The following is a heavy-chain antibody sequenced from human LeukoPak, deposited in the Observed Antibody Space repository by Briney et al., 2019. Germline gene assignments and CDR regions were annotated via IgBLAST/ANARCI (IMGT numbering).Heavy chain of an antibody. D-gene: IGHD2-21*02. J-gene: IGHJ3*02. CDR1: GFTFSSYA. CDR3: ARDLGWGPAKRAFDI. V-gene: IGHV3-66*01. CDR2: IYKDGNT. Sequence: GGSLRLSCAASGFTFSSYAMSWVRQAPGKGLEWVSIIYKDGNTYYADSVKGRFTISRDNSKNTLYLQMNSLRAEDTAVYYCARDLGWGPAKRAFDIWGQGTVVTVSS.